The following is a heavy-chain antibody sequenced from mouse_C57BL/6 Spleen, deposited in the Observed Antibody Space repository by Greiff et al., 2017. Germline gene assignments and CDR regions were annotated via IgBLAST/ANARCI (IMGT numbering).Heavy chain of an antibody. J-gene: IGHJ1*03. D-gene: IGHD2-3*01. V-gene: IGHV5-6*02. Sequence: DVMLVESGGDLVKPGGSLKLSCAASGFTFSSYGMSWVRQTPDKRLEWVATISSGGSYTYYPDSVKGRFTISRDNAKNTLYLQMSSLKSEDTAMYYCARHDGYYEGYFDVWGTGTTVTVSS. CDR3: ARHDGYYEGYFDV. CDR1: GFTFSSYG. CDR2: ISSGGSYT.